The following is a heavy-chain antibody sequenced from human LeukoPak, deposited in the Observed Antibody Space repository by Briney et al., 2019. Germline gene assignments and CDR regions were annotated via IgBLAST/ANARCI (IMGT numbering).Heavy chain of an antibody. CDR2: MSGWDGST. J-gene: IGHJ4*02. CDR3: VKGAWLEY. V-gene: IGHV3-23*01. CDR1: GFTLRGQN. Sequence: PGGSLRLPCAASGFTLRGQNMSWVRQAPGKGQERVSVMSGWDGSTHYADSVKGRFTISRDDSKNTLYLQMDSLKAEDTAVYYCVKGAWLEYWGQGALVTVSS.